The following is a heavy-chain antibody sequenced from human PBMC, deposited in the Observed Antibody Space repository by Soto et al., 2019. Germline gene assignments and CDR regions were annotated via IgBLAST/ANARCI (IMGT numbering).Heavy chain of an antibody. V-gene: IGHV2-70*01. CDR3: SRRMYDFDRTRSIAAFDSTDYIDAFDI. Sequence: PTQPLTLSRIISETAITTSGVWESWIRQPPGEALEWVALIDWDNNKYYRPSLKTSLSISKDTSENQLVLTMTNMGPVDTATYYCSRRMYDFDRTRSIAAFDSTDYIDAFDIWGQETRVTVSS. CDR2: IDWDNNK. J-gene: IGHJ3*02. D-gene: IGHD3-22*01. CDR1: ETAITTSGVW.